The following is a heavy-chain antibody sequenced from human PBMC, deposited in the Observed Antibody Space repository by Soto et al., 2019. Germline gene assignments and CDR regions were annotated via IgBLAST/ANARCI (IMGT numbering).Heavy chain of an antibody. D-gene: IGHD3-10*01. V-gene: IGHV4-39*01. CDR1: GGSISSSSYY. CDR2: IYYSGST. CDR3: ASNYYGSGSYYKSDY. J-gene: IGHJ4*02. Sequence: SETLSLTXTVSGGSISSSSYYWGWIRQPPGKGLEWIGSIYYSGSTYYNPSLKSRVTISVDTSKNQFSLKLSSVTAADTAVYYCASNYYGSGSYYKSDYWGQGTLVTVSS.